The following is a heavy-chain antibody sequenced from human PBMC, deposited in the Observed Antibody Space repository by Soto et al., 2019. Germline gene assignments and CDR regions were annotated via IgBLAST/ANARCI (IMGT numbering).Heavy chain of an antibody. V-gene: IGHV3-30*18. Sequence: PGGSLRLSCAASGFTFSTYGMHWVRQAPGKGLEWVAVISYDGSKKYYADSVKGRFTISRDNSKNTLYLQMNSLSTDDTAVYYCAKDHLSGWYKYYFDYWGQGTL. D-gene: IGHD6-19*01. CDR1: GFTFSTYG. CDR3: AKDHLSGWYKYYFDY. J-gene: IGHJ4*02. CDR2: ISYDGSKK.